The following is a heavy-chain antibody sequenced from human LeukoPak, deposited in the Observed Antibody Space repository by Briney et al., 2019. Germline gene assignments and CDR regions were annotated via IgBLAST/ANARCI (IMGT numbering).Heavy chain of an antibody. CDR3: ARVRLWFGDYYFDY. CDR1: GGSISSGSYY. CDR2: IYTGGST. J-gene: IGHJ4*02. Sequence: SETLSLTCTVSGGSISSGSYYWSWIRQPAGKGLEWIGRIYTGGSTNYNPSLKSRVTISVDTSKNQFSLKLNSVTAADTAVYYCARVRLWFGDYYFDYWGQGTLVTVSS. D-gene: IGHD3-10*01. V-gene: IGHV4-61*02.